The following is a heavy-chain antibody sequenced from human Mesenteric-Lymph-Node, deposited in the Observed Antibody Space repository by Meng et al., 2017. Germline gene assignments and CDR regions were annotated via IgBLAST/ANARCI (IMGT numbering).Heavy chain of an antibody. Sequence: GGSLRLSCAASGFTFSSYEMNWVRQAPGKGLEWVSYISSSGSTIYYADSVKGRFTISRDNAKNSLYLQMNSLRAEDTAVYYCARDQYYYDSSGYYRLDAFDIWGQGTMVTVSS. CDR1: GFTFSSYE. CDR2: ISSSGSTI. V-gene: IGHV3-48*03. D-gene: IGHD3-22*01. CDR3: ARDQYYYDSSGYYRLDAFDI. J-gene: IGHJ3*02.